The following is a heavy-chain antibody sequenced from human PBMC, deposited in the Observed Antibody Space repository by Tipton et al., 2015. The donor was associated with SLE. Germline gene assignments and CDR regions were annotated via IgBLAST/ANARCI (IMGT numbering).Heavy chain of an antibody. V-gene: IGHV4-34*01. CDR1: GGSFSGYY. Sequence: TLSLTCAVYGGSFSGYYWSWIRQPPGKGLEWIGNIYQSGNTYYNPSLKSRVIISVDTSKNHFSLRLTSVTAADTAVYYCASGPIGVTSRYFDLWGRGTLVTVSS. CDR2: IYQSGNT. J-gene: IGHJ2*01. CDR3: ASGPIGVTSRYFDL. D-gene: IGHD3-3*01.